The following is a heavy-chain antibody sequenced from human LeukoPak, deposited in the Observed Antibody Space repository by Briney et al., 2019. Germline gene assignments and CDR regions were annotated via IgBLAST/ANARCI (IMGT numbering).Heavy chain of an antibody. Sequence: PGGSLRLSCAASVFTFSSYSMNWVRQAPGKGLGWVSYISSNSSTIYYADSVKGRYTISRDNAKNSLYLQMNSLRDEDTAVYYCARSGRQWLVHGYWGQGTLVTVSS. V-gene: IGHV3-48*02. D-gene: IGHD6-19*01. CDR2: ISSNSSTI. CDR3: ARSGRQWLVHGY. CDR1: VFTFSSYS. J-gene: IGHJ4*02.